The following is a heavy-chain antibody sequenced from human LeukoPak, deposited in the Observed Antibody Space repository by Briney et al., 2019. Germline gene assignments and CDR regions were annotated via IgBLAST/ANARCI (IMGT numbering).Heavy chain of an antibody. Sequence: ASVKVSSKASKYTFTAYYLHWVRQAPGQGLEWMGWINPNSGDTNYAQKFQGRVTMTRDTSSNTGYMELSRLTSDDTAVYYCVRDRSTGATAGTLHWFDPWGQGTLVTVSS. CDR2: INPNSGDT. D-gene: IGHD6-13*01. V-gene: IGHV1-2*02. CDR3: VRDRSTGATAGTLHWFDP. J-gene: IGHJ5*02. CDR1: KYTFTAYY.